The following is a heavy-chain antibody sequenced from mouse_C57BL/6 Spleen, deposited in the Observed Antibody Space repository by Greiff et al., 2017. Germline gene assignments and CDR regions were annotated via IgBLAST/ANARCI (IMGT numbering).Heavy chain of an antibody. Sequence: QVQLQPSGAELARPGASVKMSCKASGYTFTSYTMHWVKQRHGQGLEWIGYINPSSGYTKYNQKFKDKATLTADKSSSTAYMQLSSLTSEDSAVYYCARDGYDDTWYAMDYWGQGTSVTVSS. V-gene: IGHV1-4*01. CDR3: ARDGYDDTWYAMDY. CDR2: INPSSGYT. D-gene: IGHD2-2*01. J-gene: IGHJ4*01. CDR1: GYTFTSYT.